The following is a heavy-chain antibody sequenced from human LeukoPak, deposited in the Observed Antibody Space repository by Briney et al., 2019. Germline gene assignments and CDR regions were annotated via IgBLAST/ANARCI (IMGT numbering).Heavy chain of an antibody. V-gene: IGHV3-48*03. CDR2: IGSSGSTI. CDR1: GFTFSSYE. CDR3: ATVSDGWSGY. Sequence: GGSLRLSCAASGFTFSSYEMNWVRQAPGKGLEWVSYIGSSGSTIYYADSVKGRFTISRDNAKNSLYLQMNSLRAEDTAVYYCATVSDGWSGYWGQGTLVTVSS. D-gene: IGHD6-19*01. J-gene: IGHJ4*02.